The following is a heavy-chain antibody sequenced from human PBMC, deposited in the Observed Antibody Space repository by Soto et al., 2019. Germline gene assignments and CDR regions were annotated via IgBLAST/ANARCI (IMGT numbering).Heavy chain of an antibody. J-gene: IGHJ4*02. Sequence: QVQLQESGPGLVKPSETLSLTCSVSGGSVSSGGYYWSWIRQPPGKGLEWIVCIYYSGSTDYNPSLKSRVTMSLDKSTNQFSLKLNSVTAADTAVYFCARAGSYRYFDYWGQGTLVTVSS. CDR3: ARAGSYRYFDY. CDR2: IYYSGST. V-gene: IGHV4-61*08. D-gene: IGHD3-10*01. CDR1: GGSVSSGGYY.